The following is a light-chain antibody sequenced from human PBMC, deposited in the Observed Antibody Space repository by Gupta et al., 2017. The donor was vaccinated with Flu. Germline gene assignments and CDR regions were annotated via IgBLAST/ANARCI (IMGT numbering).Light chain of an antibody. CDR1: HDIDDD. CDR2: EAS. V-gene: IGKV5-2*01. J-gene: IGKJ4*01. CDR3: RQQDTAPIT. Sequence: ETTLTQSPAFVSATPGDKVTISCKASHDIDDDLNWYQQKPGEAPIFMVQEASTLGPGNPRRFSGKGYGTEFDLTIDKVESEDAAYYFCRQQDTAPITFGGGTKLEI.